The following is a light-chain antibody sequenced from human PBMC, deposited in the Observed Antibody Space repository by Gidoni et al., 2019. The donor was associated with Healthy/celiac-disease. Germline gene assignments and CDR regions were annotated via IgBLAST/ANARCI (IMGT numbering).Light chain of an antibody. Sequence: DIQLTQSPSSLSASVGDRVTITSRASQSISSYLNWYQQKPGKAPKLLIYGASSLQSGVPSRFSGSGSGTDFTLTISSLQPEDFATYYCQQSYSTPRTFGQGTKVEIK. CDR2: GAS. CDR1: QSISSY. CDR3: QQSYSTPRT. V-gene: IGKV1-39*01. J-gene: IGKJ1*01.